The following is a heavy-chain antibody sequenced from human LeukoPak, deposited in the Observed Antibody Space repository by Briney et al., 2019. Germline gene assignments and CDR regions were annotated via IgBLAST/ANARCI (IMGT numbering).Heavy chain of an antibody. CDR1: GHSISSTSYY. CDR3: ARAGDGGGGYIGVVYF. CDR2: VYATGRT. J-gene: IGHJ4*02. V-gene: IGHV4-39*07. D-gene: IGHD2-21*01. Sequence: PSETLSLTCTVSGHSISSTSYYWGWIRQPPGKGLEWIGSVYATGRTYYNPSLKSRITISVDTSKNQFSLELSSVTAADTAFYYCARAGDGGGGYIGVVYFWGQGALVTVSS.